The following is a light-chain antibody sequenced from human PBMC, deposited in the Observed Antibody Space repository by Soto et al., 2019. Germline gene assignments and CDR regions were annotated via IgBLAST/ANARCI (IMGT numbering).Light chain of an antibody. J-gene: IGKJ1*01. Sequence: EIQMTQSPSTLSPSVGDRVTITCRTSQSISNWLAWYQQKPGKAPRLLIYDASSLQNGVPRTFSGSGSGTEYTLTISSLQPDETATYYCQQYYTSSTFGQGTKVEI. CDR2: DAS. V-gene: IGKV1-5*01. CDR1: QSISNW. CDR3: QQYYTSST.